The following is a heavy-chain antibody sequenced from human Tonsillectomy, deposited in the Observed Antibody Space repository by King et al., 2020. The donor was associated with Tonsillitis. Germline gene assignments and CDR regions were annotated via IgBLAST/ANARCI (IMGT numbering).Heavy chain of an antibody. Sequence: QLVQSGSEVKKPGSSVKVSCKASGGTFSSHAISWVRQAPGQGPEWMGGIIPIFGTATYAQHFQGRITVTADKSTSTAYMELSRLKSEDTAVYYCARVVGPRGYCTSSSCYFGRFDPWGQGTLVTVSS. D-gene: IGHD2-15*01. CDR1: GGTFSSHA. J-gene: IGHJ5*02. CDR2: IIPIFGTA. V-gene: IGHV1-69*06. CDR3: ARVVGPRGYCTSSSCYFGRFDP.